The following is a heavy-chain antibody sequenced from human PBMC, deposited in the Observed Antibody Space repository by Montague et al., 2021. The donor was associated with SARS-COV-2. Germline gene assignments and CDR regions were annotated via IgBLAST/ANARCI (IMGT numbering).Heavy chain of an antibody. D-gene: IGHD6-19*01. CDR2: IKHDGSEK. Sequence: SLRLSCAASRFTFSDFWMNLVRQAPGKGLEWVADIKHDGSEKSYVDSVKVRFTISRDNAKNSLYLQMNSLRAEDTAVYYCARGSTGWYAIFGHYGMDVWGQGTTVTVSS. J-gene: IGHJ6*02. V-gene: IGHV3-7*01. CDR1: RFTFSDFW. CDR3: ARGSTGWYAIFGHYGMDV.